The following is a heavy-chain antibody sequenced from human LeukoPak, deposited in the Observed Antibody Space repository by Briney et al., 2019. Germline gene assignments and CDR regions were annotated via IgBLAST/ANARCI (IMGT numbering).Heavy chain of an antibody. CDR1: GGSISSYY. CDR3: ARGGGSFSLPHSSLDP. Sequence: SETLSLTCTVSGGSISSYYWSWIRQPPGKGLEWLGYIYYSGSTNYNPSLKSRVTISVDTSKNQFSLKLSSVTAADTAVYYCARGGGSFSLPHSSLDPWGQGTLVIVSS. D-gene: IGHD2-15*01. V-gene: IGHV4-59*01. CDR2: IYYSGST. J-gene: IGHJ5*02.